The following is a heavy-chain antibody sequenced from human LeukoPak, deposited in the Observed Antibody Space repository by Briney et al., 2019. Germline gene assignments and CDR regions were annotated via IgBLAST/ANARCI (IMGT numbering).Heavy chain of an antibody. J-gene: IGHJ5*02. Sequence: GASVKVSCKASGYTFTSYDINWVRQATGQGLEWMGWMNPNSGNTGYAQKFQGRVTMTRNTSIGTAYMELSSLRSEDTAVYYCARGLRSITMVRGVCRFDPWGQGTLVTVSS. CDR1: GYTFTSYD. CDR3: ARGLRSITMVRGVCRFDP. V-gene: IGHV1-8*01. D-gene: IGHD3-10*01. CDR2: MNPNSGNT.